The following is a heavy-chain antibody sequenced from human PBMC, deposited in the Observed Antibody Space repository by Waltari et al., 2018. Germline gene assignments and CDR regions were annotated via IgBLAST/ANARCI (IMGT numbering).Heavy chain of an antibody. D-gene: IGHD5-18*01. Sequence: DVQLVESGGGLVHPGGSLRLSCAASGFFVSSPHLGWVRQAPGKGLDWVSVIYPAGSTYNADSVVGRFTISRDVSQNTLYLQMNNMRPEDTAIYYCATARDEYTASVFFDHWGQGTLVSVSS. J-gene: IGHJ4*02. V-gene: IGHV3-66*02. CDR3: ATARDEYTASVFFDH. CDR1: GFFVSSPH. CDR2: IYPAGST.